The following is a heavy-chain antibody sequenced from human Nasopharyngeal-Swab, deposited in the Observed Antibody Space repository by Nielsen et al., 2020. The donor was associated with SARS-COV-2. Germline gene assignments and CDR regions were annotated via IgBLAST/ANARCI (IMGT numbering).Heavy chain of an antibody. V-gene: IGHV5-51*01. CDR3: ARTAVESAYYRGDAFDI. CDR2: IYPGDSDT. J-gene: IGHJ3*02. Sequence: GESLKISCKASGYRFISYWIGWVRQMPGKGLEWMGVIYPGDSDTRYSPSFEGQFTISADNSINTAYLQWSSLKATDTAMYYCARTAVESAYYRGDAFDIWCQGTMVTVSS. CDR1: GYRFISYW. D-gene: IGHD3-22*01.